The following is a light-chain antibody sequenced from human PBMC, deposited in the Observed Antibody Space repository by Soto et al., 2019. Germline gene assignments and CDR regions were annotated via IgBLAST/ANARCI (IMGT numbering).Light chain of an antibody. CDR1: SSDVGGYNY. V-gene: IGLV2-11*01. J-gene: IGLJ2*01. CDR2: DVS. CDR3: CSYAGSHFL. Sequence: QSALTQPRSVSGSPGQSVTISCTGTSSDVGGYNYVFWYQQHPGKAPKLMIYDVSQRPSGVPDRFSGSKSGNTASLTISGLQAEDEADYYCCSYAGSHFLFGGGTKVTVL.